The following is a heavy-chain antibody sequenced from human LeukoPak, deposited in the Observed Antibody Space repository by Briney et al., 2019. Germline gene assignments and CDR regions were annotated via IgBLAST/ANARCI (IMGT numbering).Heavy chain of an antibody. Sequence: GGSLRLSCAASGFTFGSFWMLWVRQAPGKGLVWVSRISGNGSDTRYADFAKGRFTVSRDNSKNTLFVQLTSLRAEDTGVYYCASRDDYNHKRPGVPDSWGQGTLVTVSS. D-gene: IGHD5-24*01. V-gene: IGHV3-74*01. J-gene: IGHJ5*01. CDR1: GFTFGSFW. CDR3: ASRDDYNHKRPGVPDS. CDR2: ISGNGSDT.